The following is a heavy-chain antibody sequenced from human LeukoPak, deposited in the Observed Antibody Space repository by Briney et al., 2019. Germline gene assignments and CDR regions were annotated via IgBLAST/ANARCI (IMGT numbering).Heavy chain of an antibody. CDR3: AKGSDLWFCET. CDR1: GFTFGDYA. D-gene: IGHD3-10*01. V-gene: IGHV3-23*01. Sequence: PGGSLRLSCVLSGFTFGDYATSWVRPAPGEWLEWVSAISGSGASTYYADSVKGRFNISRDNSKNTLYLQMDSLRAEDTALYYCAKGSDLWFCETWGQGTLVTVSS. J-gene: IGHJ4*02. CDR2: ISGSGAST.